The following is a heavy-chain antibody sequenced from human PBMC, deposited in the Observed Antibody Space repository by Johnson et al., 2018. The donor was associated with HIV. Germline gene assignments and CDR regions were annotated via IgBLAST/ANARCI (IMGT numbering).Heavy chain of an antibody. J-gene: IGHJ3*01. CDR3: AKGHSSGYPKDAFDL. V-gene: IGHV3-30-3*02. D-gene: IGHD3-22*01. Sequence: QVQLVESGGGVVQPGRSLRLSCAASGFTFISYAMHWVRQAPGKGLEWVALISYDGSNKYDADSVKGRFTISRDNSKNTLYLQMNSLRTEDTAMYYCAKGHSSGYPKDAFDLWGQGTIVTVSS. CDR1: GFTFISYA. CDR2: ISYDGSNK.